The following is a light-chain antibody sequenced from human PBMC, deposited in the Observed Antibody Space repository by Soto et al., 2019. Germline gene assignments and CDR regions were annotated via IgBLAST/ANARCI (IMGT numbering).Light chain of an antibody. J-gene: IGLJ2*01. Sequence: QSALTQPASVSGSPGQSITISCTGTSSDIGDYKYVSWYKQHPGKAPKLMIYDVSNRPSGVSNRFSGSKSGNTASLTISGLQAEDEADDYCSSYTDSSFVIFGGGTKLTVL. CDR2: DVS. V-gene: IGLV2-14*03. CDR3: SSYTDSSFVI. CDR1: SSDIGDYKY.